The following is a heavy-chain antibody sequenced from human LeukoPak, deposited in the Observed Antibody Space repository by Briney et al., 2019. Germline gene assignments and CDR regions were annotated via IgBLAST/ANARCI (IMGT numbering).Heavy chain of an antibody. CDR2: ITSSGDGT. D-gene: IGHD3-22*01. CDR1: GFTFSIYA. J-gene: IGHJ4*02. Sequence: GESLRLSCAASGFTFSIYAMSWVRQAPGKGLQWVSSITSSGDGTYYADSVKGGFTISRDNSENMLYLQMNSLRVEDTAVYFCAKDRPNYYGSNGHYYRRDGDYWGQGTLVTVSS. V-gene: IGHV3-23*01. CDR3: AKDRPNYYGSNGHYYRRDGDY.